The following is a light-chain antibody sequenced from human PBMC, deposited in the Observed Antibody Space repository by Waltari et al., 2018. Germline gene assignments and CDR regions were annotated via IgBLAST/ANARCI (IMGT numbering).Light chain of an antibody. CDR3: SSYSTSITPYV. Sequence: QSALTQPASVSGSPGQSITISCTGSSSDIGDYNHVSWYQQHPGKAPKLMIYDVGSRPSGVSNRFFGSKSGTTASLTVSGLQAEDEAVYFCSSYSTSITPYVFGAGTKVTVL. CDR2: DVG. V-gene: IGLV2-14*03. CDR1: SSDIGDYNH. J-gene: IGLJ1*01.